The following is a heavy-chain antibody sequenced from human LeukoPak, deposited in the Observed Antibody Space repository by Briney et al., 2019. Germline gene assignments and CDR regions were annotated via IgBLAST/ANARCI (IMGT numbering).Heavy chain of an antibody. V-gene: IGHV3-66*01. CDR1: GFTVNSNY. Sequence: GGSLRLSCLVSGFTVNSNYMSWVRQAPGKGLEWVSVIYSGGTTNYADSVKGRFIVYRDNSKNTLYLQMNSLRVEDTAVYYCASKVTTGYWGQETLVTVSS. CDR3: ASKVTTGY. J-gene: IGHJ4*03. D-gene: IGHD4-17*01. CDR2: IYSGGTT.